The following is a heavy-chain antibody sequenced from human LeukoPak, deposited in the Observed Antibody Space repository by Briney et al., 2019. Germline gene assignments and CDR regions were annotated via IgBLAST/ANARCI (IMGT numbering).Heavy chain of an antibody. CDR2: IYYSGST. V-gene: IGHV4-31*03. CDR1: GGSISSGGYY. CDR3: ARWYGGYDGDYFDY. D-gene: IGHD5-12*01. Sequence: SETLSLTCTVSGGSISSGGYYWSWLRQHPRKGLEWVGYIYYSGSTYYNPSLKSRVTISVDTSKNQFSLKLSSVTAADTAVYYCARWYGGYDGDYFDYWGQGTLVTVSS. J-gene: IGHJ4*02.